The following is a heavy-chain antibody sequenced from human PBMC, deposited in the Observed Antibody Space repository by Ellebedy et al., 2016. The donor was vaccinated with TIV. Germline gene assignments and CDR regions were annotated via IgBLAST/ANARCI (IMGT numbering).Heavy chain of an antibody. CDR1: GFTFSRHW. CDR2: INGDGGFT. CDR3: STLSETGY. V-gene: IGHV3-74*01. J-gene: IGHJ4*01. Sequence: PGGSLRLSCAASGFTFSRHWMHWIRQAPGKGLVWLSRINGDGGFTSHADFVKGRFTISRDNAKNTLYLQMNSLKAEDTAMYYCSTLSETGYWGHGTLVTVSS. D-gene: IGHD3-10*01.